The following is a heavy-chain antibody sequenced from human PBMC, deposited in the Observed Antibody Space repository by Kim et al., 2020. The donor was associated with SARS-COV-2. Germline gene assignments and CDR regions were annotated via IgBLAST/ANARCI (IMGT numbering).Heavy chain of an antibody. CDR3: ARGHGNTARPPIWGSYRCWWFDP. CDR2: INHSGST. Sequence: SETLSLTCAVYGGSFSGYYWSWIRQPPGKGLEWIGEINHSGSTNYNPSLKSRVTISVDTSKNQFSLKLSSVTAADTAVYYCARGHGNTARPPIWGSYRCWWFDPWGQGTLFTVSS. CDR1: GGSFSGYY. D-gene: IGHD3-16*02. V-gene: IGHV4-34*01. J-gene: IGHJ5*02.